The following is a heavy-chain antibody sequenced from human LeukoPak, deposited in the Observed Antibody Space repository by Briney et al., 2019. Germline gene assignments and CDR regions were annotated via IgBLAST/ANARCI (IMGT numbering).Heavy chain of an antibody. V-gene: IGHV3-48*02. CDR2: ISSSSSTI. Sequence: GGSLRLSFAAAGFTFSSYSVNWVRQAPGKGLEWVSYISSSSSTIYYADSVKGRFTISRDNAKNSLYLQMNSRRDGHSAVSNCARDYLGMDVWGQGTTVTVSS. CDR3: ARDYLGMDV. CDR1: GFTFSSYS. J-gene: IGHJ6*02.